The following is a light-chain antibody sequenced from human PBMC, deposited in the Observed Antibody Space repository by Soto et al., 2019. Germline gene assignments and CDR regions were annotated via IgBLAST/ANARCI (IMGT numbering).Light chain of an antibody. V-gene: IGKV1-5*01. Sequence: DIQMTQSPSTLSASVGDRVTITCRASQSISSWLAWYQQKPGKAPKLLIYDASGLESGVPSRFSGSGSGTEFTLTISSLQPDDFATYYCQQYNSYRVTFGGGTKVDI. CDR2: DAS. CDR3: QQYNSYRVT. CDR1: QSISSW. J-gene: IGKJ4*01.